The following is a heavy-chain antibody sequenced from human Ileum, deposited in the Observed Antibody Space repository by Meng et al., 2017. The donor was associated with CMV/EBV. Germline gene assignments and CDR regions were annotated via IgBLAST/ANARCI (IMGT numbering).Heavy chain of an antibody. J-gene: IGHJ6*02. CDR2: IGGNDYNR. D-gene: IGHD2-2*01. Sequence: MTWVRQAPGKGLEWVSVIGGNDYNRYIADSMKGRFTISRDNSKNTLYLQMNSLRVDDTAVYYCAGDTRPCSSTSCYPPNHYYVMGVWGQGTTVTVSS. V-gene: IGHV3-23*01. CDR3: AGDTRPCSSTSCYPPNHYYVMGV.